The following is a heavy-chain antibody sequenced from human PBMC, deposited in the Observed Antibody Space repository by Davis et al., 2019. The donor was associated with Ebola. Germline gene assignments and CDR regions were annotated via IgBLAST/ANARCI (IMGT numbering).Heavy chain of an antibody. CDR1: GLTFSSTA. Sequence: PGGSLRLSCVVSGLTFSSTAMSWVRQAPGKGLEWVSGISGRGDMTHYADSVKGRLTISRDNSKNMLYLQMRSLRVEDTAIYYCAKDIGTHEYWGQGTLVTVSS. CDR3: AKDIGTHEY. V-gene: IGHV3-23*01. J-gene: IGHJ4*02. CDR2: ISGRGDMT. D-gene: IGHD6-13*01.